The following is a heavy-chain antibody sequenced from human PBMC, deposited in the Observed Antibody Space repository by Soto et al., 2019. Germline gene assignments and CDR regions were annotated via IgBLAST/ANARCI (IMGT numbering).Heavy chain of an antibody. CDR3: AAGKWWYPPKTRATKRGLDY. J-gene: IGHJ4*02. CDR2: ISSSGSTI. CDR1: GFTFSDYY. V-gene: IGHV3-11*01. Sequence: GGSLRLSCAASGFTFSDYYMSWIRQAPGKGLEWVSYISSSGSTIYYADSVKGRFTISRDNAKNSLYLQMNSLRAEDTAVYYCAAGKWWYPPKTRATKRGLDYWGQGTLVTVSS. D-gene: IGHD2-15*01.